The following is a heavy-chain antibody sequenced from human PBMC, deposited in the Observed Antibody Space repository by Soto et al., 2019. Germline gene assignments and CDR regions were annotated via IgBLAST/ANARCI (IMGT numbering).Heavy chain of an antibody. CDR1: GFTFSSYS. J-gene: IGHJ6*02. Sequence: GGSLRLSCAASGFTFSSYSMNWVRQAPGKGLEWVSSISSSSSYIYYADPVKGRFTISRDNAKNSLYLQMNSLRAEDTAVYYCARGGGVVVPAAIRSYYYYGMDVWGQGATVTVSS. CDR3: ARGGGVVVPAAIRSYYYYGMDV. V-gene: IGHV3-21*01. CDR2: ISSSSSYI. D-gene: IGHD2-2*02.